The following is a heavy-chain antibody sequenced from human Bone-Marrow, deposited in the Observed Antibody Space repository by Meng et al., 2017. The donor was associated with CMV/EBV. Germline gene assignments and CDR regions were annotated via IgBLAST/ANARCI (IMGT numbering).Heavy chain of an antibody. D-gene: IGHD3-22*01. CDR2: INHSGST. V-gene: IGHV4-34*01. J-gene: IGHJ4*02. CDR1: GGSFSGYY. CDR3: ARVEESYYYDSSGYSDY. Sequence: SETLSLTCAVYGGSFSGYYWSWIRQPPGKGLEWIGEINHSGSTNYNPSLKSRVTISVDTSKNQFSLKLSSVTAADTAVYYCARVEESYYYDSSGYSDYWGQGTLVTVSS.